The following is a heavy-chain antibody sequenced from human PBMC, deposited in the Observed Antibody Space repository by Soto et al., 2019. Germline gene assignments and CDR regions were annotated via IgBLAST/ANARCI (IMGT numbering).Heavy chain of an antibody. CDR2: IKQDGSEK. CDR3: ARVLGYSSGWRDSWYFDY. V-gene: IGHV3-7*01. Sequence: EVQLVESGGGLVQPGGSLRLSCAASGFTFSSYWMSWVRQAPGKGLEWVANIKQDGSEKYYVDSVKGRFTISRDNAKNSLYLQMNSLRAEDTAVYYCARVLGYSSGWRDSWYFDYWGQGTLVTVSS. J-gene: IGHJ4*02. CDR1: GFTFSSYW. D-gene: IGHD6-19*01.